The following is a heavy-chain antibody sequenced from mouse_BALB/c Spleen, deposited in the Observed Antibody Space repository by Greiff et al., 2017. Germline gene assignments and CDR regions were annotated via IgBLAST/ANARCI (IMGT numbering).Heavy chain of an antibody. CDR1: GFTFTDYY. Sequence: EVQRVESGGGLVQPGGSLRLSCATSGFTFTDYYMSWVRQPPGKALEWLGFIRNKANGYTTEYSASVKGRFTISRDNSQSILYLQMNTLRAEDSATYYCARDGKTFAYWGQGTLVTVSA. CDR3: ARDGKTFAY. V-gene: IGHV7-3*02. CDR2: IRNKANGYTT. J-gene: IGHJ3*01.